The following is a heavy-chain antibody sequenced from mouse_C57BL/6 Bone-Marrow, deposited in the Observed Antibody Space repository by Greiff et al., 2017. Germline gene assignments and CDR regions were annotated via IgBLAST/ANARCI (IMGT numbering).Heavy chain of an antibody. Sequence: VQLQQSGAELVKPGASVKISCKASGYAFSSYWMNWVKQRPGTGLEWIGQIYPGDGDTNYNGKFKGKATLTADKSSSTAYMQLSSLTSEDSAVYFCARGNSNSGGFDYWGQGTTLTVSS. CDR1: GYAFSSYW. J-gene: IGHJ2*01. CDR3: ARGNSNSGGFDY. D-gene: IGHD2-5*01. V-gene: IGHV1-80*01. CDR2: IYPGDGDT.